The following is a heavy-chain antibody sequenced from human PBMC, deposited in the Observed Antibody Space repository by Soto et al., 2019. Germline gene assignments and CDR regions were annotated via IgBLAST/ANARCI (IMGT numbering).Heavy chain of an antibody. CDR1: VFSFATTAEG. D-gene: IGHD2-2*01. CDR3: AHDPGPAGSSRQFDF. J-gene: IGHJ4*02. V-gene: IGHV2-5*02. Sequence: QLTLRESGPPAVKPTQTLKLTCTFSVFSFATTAEGVSWIRQPPGKALDWLALIYWDDDKRYTPSLKTRLTISKDTSKNQVVLTMTNMDPVDTATYYCAHDPGPAGSSRQFDFWGSGMLVAVSA. CDR2: IYWDDDK.